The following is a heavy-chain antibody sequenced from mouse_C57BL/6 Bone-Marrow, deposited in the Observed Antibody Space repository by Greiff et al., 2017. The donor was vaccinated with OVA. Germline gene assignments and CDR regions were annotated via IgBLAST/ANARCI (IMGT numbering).Heavy chain of an antibody. Sequence: EVKLVESGGGLVKPGGSLKLSCAASGFTFSDYGMHWVRQAPEKGLEWVAYISSGSSTIYYADTVKGRFTISRDNAKNTLFLQMTSLRSEDTAMYYCARPLYYGNSAWFAYWGQGTLVTVSA. CDR1: GFTFSDYG. CDR2: ISSGSSTI. D-gene: IGHD2-1*01. CDR3: ARPLYYGNSAWFAY. V-gene: IGHV5-17*01. J-gene: IGHJ3*01.